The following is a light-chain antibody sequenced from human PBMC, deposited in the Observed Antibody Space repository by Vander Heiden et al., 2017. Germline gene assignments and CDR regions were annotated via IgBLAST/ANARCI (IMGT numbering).Light chain of an antibody. CDR3: QQTARIPLT. V-gene: IGKV1-39*01. J-gene: IGKJ4*01. CDR1: QSITSY. CDR2: AAS. Sequence: DIQMTQSPSSLSASVGDRVTITCRASQSITSYLNWYQQKPGKAPKLLMYAASNLQSGVPSRFSGSGSGTDFTLTISSLQPEDFATYHCQQTARIPLTFSGGTKVEIK.